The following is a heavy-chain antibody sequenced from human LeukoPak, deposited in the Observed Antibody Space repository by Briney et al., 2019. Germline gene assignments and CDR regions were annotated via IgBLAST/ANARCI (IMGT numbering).Heavy chain of an antibody. CDR2: IAGSSGYI. Sequence: GGSLRLSCAASGFTFSSYTMNWVRQGPGKGPEWVSSIAGSSGYISYADSVKGRFTISRDNAKKSLYLQMTSLTAEDTAVYYCARDRGAYCGGDCYLGFDYWGRGTLVTVSS. V-gene: IGHV3-21*01. J-gene: IGHJ4*01. CDR1: GFTFSSYT. D-gene: IGHD2-21*02. CDR3: ARDRGAYCGGDCYLGFDY.